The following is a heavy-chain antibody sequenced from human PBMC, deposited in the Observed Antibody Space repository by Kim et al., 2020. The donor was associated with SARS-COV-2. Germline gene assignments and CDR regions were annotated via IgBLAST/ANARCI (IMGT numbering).Heavy chain of an antibody. J-gene: IGHJ4*02. D-gene: IGHD4-4*01. Sequence: SVKVSCTTSGGTFNRFVFSWMRQAPGQGPEWMGGISPIFGKSNYAKKFQDRVVMTADESTRTVYMEVSRLSAEDTAVYYCATEKGNTEGFDYWGQGTPV. CDR2: ISPIFGKS. V-gene: IGHV1-69*13. CDR3: ATEKGNTEGFDY. CDR1: GGTFNRFV.